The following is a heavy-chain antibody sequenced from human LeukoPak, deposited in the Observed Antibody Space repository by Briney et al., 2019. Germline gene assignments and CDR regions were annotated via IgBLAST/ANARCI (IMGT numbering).Heavy chain of an antibody. CDR3: AKAVSSSWYYRSYYFDY. V-gene: IGHV3-53*01. D-gene: IGHD6-13*01. J-gene: IGHJ4*02. CDR1: GFIVSSNY. CDR2: FYSGGST. Sequence: PGGSLRLSCAASGFIVSSNYMNWVRQAPGKGLEWVSVFYSGGSTFYADSVKGRFTISRDNSKNTLYLQMNSLRAEDTAVYYCAKAVSSSWYYRSYYFDYWGQGTLVTVSS.